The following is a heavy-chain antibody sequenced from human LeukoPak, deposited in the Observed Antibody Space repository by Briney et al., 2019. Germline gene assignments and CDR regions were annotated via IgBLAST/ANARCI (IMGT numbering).Heavy chain of an antibody. V-gene: IGHV4-34*01. Sequence: SETLSLTCAVYGGSFSGYYWSWIRQPPGKGLEWIGEINHSGSTNYNPSLKSRVTISVDTSKNQFSLKLSSVTAADTAVYYCARGIAAAGTRFDPWGQGTLVTVSP. J-gene: IGHJ5*02. CDR1: GGSFSGYY. CDR2: INHSGST. CDR3: ARGIAAAGTRFDP. D-gene: IGHD6-13*01.